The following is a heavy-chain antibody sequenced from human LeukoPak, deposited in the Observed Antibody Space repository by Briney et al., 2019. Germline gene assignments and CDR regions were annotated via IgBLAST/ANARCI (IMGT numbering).Heavy chain of an antibody. D-gene: IGHD6-13*01. CDR3: ARVGYSSSWYPVNYYYYYMDV. CDR2: ISYDGSNK. Sequence: GGSLRLSCAASGFTFSSYAMHWVRQAPGKGLEWVAVISYDGSNKYYADSVKGRFTISRDNSKNTLYPQMNSLRAEDTAVYYCARVGYSSSWYPVNYYYYYMDVWGKGTTVTVSS. V-gene: IGHV3-30-3*01. J-gene: IGHJ6*03. CDR1: GFTFSSYA.